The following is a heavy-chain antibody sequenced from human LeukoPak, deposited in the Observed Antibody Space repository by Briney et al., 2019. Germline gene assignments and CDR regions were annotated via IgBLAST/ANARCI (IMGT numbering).Heavy chain of an antibody. V-gene: IGHV1-24*01. CDR3: ARGELATIHLPSDY. CDR1: GYTLIELS. Sequence: GASVKVSCKVSGYTLIELSMNWVRQAPGKGLEWMGSFDHKDGETIYAQKFQGRVTMTEDTSTSTVYMELSSLRSEDTAVYYCARGELATIHLPSDYWGQGTLVTVSS. J-gene: IGHJ4*02. D-gene: IGHD5-24*01. CDR2: FDHKDGET.